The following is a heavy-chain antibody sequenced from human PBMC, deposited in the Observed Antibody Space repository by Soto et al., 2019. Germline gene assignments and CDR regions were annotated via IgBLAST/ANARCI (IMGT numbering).Heavy chain of an antibody. V-gene: IGHV3-30*18. CDR1: GFTFSSYG. Sequence: GGSLTLSCAASGFTFSSYGMHWVRQAPGRGREWVAVISYDGSNKYYADAVKGRFTISRDNSKNTLYLQMNSLRAEDTAVYYCAKTLGRSWYDYYYYYGMDVWGQGTTVTVSS. D-gene: IGHD6-13*01. CDR2: ISYDGSNK. J-gene: IGHJ6*02. CDR3: AKTLGRSWYDYYYYYGMDV.